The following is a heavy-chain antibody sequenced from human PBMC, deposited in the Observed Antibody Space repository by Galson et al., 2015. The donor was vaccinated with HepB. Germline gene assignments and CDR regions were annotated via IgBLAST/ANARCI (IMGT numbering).Heavy chain of an antibody. D-gene: IGHD5-12*01. CDR2: ISSSSTTI. CDR1: GFTFSSYS. V-gene: IGHV3-48*02. Sequence: SLRLSCAASGFTFSSYSMNWVRQAPGKGLEWVSYISSSSTTIYYADSVKGRFTISRDNAKNSLYLQMNSLRDEDPAVYYCARDWLGQKWLRSRDAFDFCGQGTMVTVSS. J-gene: IGHJ3*01. CDR3: ARDWLGQKWLRSRDAFDF.